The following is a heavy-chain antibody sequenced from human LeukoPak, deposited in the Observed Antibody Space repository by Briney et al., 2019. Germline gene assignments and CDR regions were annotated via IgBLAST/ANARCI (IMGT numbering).Heavy chain of an antibody. Sequence: SETLSLTCAVSGGSISSSNWWSWIRQPAGKGLEWIGRIYTSGSTNYNPSLKSRVTMSVDTSKNQFSLKLSSVTAADTAVYYCAREGCSSTSCYRRRSYYYYGMDVWGQGATVTVSS. CDR2: IYTSGST. V-gene: IGHV4-4*07. D-gene: IGHD2-2*01. CDR3: AREGCSSTSCYRRRSYYYYGMDV. J-gene: IGHJ6*02. CDR1: GGSISSSNW.